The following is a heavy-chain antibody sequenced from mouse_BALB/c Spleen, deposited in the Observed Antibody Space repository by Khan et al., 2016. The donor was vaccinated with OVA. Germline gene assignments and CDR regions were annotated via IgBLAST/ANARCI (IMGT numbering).Heavy chain of an antibody. CDR2: INPSTGYT. CDR1: GYTFTSYW. D-gene: IGHD2-1*01. Sequence: QVQLQQSGAELAKPGASVKMSCKASGYTFTSYWMHWVKQRPGQGLEWIGYINPSTGYTEYNQKFKDKATLTADKSSSTASMQLRSLTSEDSAVYYCARCYGNYYYAMDYWGQGTSVTVSS. J-gene: IGHJ4*01. V-gene: IGHV1-7*01. CDR3: ARCYGNYYYAMDY.